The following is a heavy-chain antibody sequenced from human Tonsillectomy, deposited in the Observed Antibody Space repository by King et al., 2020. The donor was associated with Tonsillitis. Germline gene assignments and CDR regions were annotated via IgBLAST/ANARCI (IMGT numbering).Heavy chain of an antibody. J-gene: IGHJ3*02. V-gene: IGHV5-51*03. CDR2: IYPGDSDT. CDR3: ARRQARPDHDAFDI. CDR1: EYSFNNYW. D-gene: IGHD6-6*01. Sequence: QLVQSGAEVKKPGESLKIYCKGSEYSFNNYWIGWVRQMPGKGLEWMGIIYPGDSDTRYSPSFQGQVTISADKSISTVYLQWSSLKASATGMYYCARRQARPDHDAFDIWGQGTAVTVSS.